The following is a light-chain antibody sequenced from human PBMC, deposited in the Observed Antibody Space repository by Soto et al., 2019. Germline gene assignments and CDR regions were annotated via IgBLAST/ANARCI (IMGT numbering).Light chain of an antibody. Sequence: EIVLTHSPATLSLSPWETATLSCRASQSVSGYIGWYQQKPGQAPRLLIYADSNRATGIPARFSGSGSGTDFTLTISSLEPEDFSVYYCQQRYNWPITFGQGTRLEIK. J-gene: IGKJ5*01. V-gene: IGKV3-11*01. CDR2: ADS. CDR1: QSVSGY. CDR3: QQRYNWPIT.